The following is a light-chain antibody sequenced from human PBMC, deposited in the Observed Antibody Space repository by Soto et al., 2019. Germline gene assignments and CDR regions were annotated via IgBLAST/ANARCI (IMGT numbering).Light chain of an antibody. CDR1: QSVTNNY. V-gene: IGKV3D-20*01. CDR3: QQYDNLIT. CDR2: DAS. J-gene: IGKJ4*01. Sequence: EIVLTQSPATLSLSPGERATLSCGASQSVTNNYLAWYQQKPGLAPRLLIYDASNRATGTPDRCSGSGSGTDFTLTIRRLEPEDFAVYYCQQYDNLITFGGGTKVEIK.